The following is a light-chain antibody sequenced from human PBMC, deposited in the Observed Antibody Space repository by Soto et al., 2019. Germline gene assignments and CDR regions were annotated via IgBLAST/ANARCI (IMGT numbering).Light chain of an antibody. V-gene: IGKV1-9*01. CDR3: QQVNSHPRT. Sequence: DLQLTQSPSFLSASVGDRVTITCRASQGISSYLAWYQQKPGKAPKLLIYAASTLQSGVPSRFSGSGSGTEFTLTISSLQPEDFATXXCQQVNSHPRTFGGGTKVEIK. CDR1: QGISSY. J-gene: IGKJ4*01. CDR2: AAS.